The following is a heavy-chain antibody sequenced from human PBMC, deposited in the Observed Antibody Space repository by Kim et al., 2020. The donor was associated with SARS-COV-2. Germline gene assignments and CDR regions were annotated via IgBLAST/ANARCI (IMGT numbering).Heavy chain of an antibody. V-gene: IGHV4-34*01. CDR3: ARGGGLTGYYFDS. CDR1: GGSFSDYY. D-gene: IGHD3-9*01. CDR2: INHSGTT. J-gene: IGHJ4*02. Sequence: SETLSLTCAVYGGSFSDYYWTWIRQPPGKGLDWIGEINHSGTTNYNQSLESRITISVDRSRKQFSLKLDSLTAADTAVYYCARGGGLTGYYFDSWGQGTLVTVSS.